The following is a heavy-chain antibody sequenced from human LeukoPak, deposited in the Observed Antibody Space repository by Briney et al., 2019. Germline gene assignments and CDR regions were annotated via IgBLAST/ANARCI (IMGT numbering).Heavy chain of an antibody. D-gene: IGHD4-23*01. CDR1: GYTFTTYD. CDR2: MNPNSGNT. Sequence: GASVKVSCKASGYTFTTYDINWVRQATGQGPEWMGWMNPNSGNTGYAQKFQGRVTMTRNTSISTAYMELSSLRSEDTAVYYCARGPNKSDGGNSGSAWFDPWGQGTLVTVSS. J-gene: IGHJ5*02. CDR3: ARGPNKSDGGNSGSAWFDP. V-gene: IGHV1-8*01.